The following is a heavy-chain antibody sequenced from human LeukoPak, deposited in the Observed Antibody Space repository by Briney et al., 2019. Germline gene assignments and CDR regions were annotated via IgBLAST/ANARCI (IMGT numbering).Heavy chain of an antibody. V-gene: IGHV4-61*02. CDR1: GGSISSGSYY. Sequence: SETLSLTCTVSGGSISSGSYYWSWLRQPAGTGLEWIGRIYTSGSTNYNPSLKSRVTISVDTSKNQFSLKLSSVTAAGTAVYYCARDHEVVPSYYYMDVWGKGTTVTVSS. CDR3: ARDHEVVPSYYYMDV. D-gene: IGHD2-2*01. J-gene: IGHJ6*03. CDR2: IYTSGST.